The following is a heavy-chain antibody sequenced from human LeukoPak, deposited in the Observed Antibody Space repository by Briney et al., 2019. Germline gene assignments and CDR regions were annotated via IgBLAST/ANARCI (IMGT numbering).Heavy chain of an antibody. V-gene: IGHV3-23*01. CDR1: GFTFDDYA. CDR2: ISASAADT. J-gene: IGHJ3*02. Sequence: PGGSLRLSCAASGFTFDDYAMTWVRQAPGKGLEWVSAISASAADTYYPDSVRGRFIVSRDNSKNTLYLQMNRLRAEDTAVYYCAKDKPGPPYCSGNNCFGAFDSWGQGTMVTVS. D-gene: IGHD2-15*01. CDR3: AKDKPGPPYCSGNNCFGAFDS.